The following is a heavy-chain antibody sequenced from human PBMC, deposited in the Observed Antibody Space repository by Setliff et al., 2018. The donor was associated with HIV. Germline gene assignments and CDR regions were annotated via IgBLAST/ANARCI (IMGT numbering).Heavy chain of an antibody. CDR2: IAYSGTTMYT. J-gene: IGHJ4*02. CDR3: AGGPPFAY. CDR1: GGSFIGSSFQ. V-gene: IGHV4-39*07. Sequence: SETLSLTCTVSGGSFIGSSFQSTWIRQTPGKGLEWIADIAYSGTTMYTNYNPSLESRVIISEDTSRVQFFLKLTSVTADDTGIYYCAGGPPFAYWGQGVLVTVS.